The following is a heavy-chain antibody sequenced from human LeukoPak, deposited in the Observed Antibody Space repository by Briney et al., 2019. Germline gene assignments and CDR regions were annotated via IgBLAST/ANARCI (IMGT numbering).Heavy chain of an antibody. CDR3: ARDDTVPYSKNAFDI. CDR1: GGTFSSYA. D-gene: IGHD6-13*01. CDR2: SIPIFGTA. V-gene: IGHV1-69*13. Sequence: SVKVTCKASGGTFSSYAISWVRQAPGQGLEWVGGSIPIFGTANYAQKFQGRVTITADESTSTAYMDLSSLRPEDPAVYYCARDDTVPYSKNAFDIWGEGTMVTVSS. J-gene: IGHJ3*02.